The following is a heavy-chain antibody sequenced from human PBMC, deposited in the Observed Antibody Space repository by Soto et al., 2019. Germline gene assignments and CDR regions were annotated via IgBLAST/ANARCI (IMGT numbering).Heavy chain of an antibody. CDR2: TNIDGGGT. Sequence: EVQLVESGGGLVQPGGSLRLSCRASGFTFNHHYMHWVRQAPGKGLEWLSRTNIDGGGTAFADSVKGRFTVSRDNSRNIMYLQLNGLRVEDTAVYYCARDRLDGATIFGENYMDVWGKGTTVSVSS. CDR3: ARDRLDGATIFGENYMDV. J-gene: IGHJ6*03. V-gene: IGHV3-74*01. D-gene: IGHD3-3*01. CDR1: GFTFNHHY.